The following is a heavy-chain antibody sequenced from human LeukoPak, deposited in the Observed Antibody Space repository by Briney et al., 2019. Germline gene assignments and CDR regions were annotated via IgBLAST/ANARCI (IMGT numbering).Heavy chain of an antibody. V-gene: IGHV3-21*01. Sequence: PGGSLRLSCAASGFTFSGYSMNWVRQAPGKGLEWVSSIGSSSSYVYYADSVKGRFTISRDNSKNTLYLQMNSLRAEDTAVYYCAKGAPYSSLDYWGQGTLVTVSS. D-gene: IGHD6-19*01. CDR1: GFTFSGYS. J-gene: IGHJ4*02. CDR3: AKGAPYSSLDY. CDR2: IGSSSSYV.